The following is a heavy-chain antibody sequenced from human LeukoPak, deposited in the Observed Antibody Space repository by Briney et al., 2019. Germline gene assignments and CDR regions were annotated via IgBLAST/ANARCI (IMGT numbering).Heavy chain of an antibody. V-gene: IGHV3-21*01. J-gene: IGHJ4*02. Sequence: GGSLRLSCAASGFNFSSYSMNWVRQAPGKGLEWVSSISSSSRYIYYADSVKGRFTISRDNAKKSLYLQMNSLRAEDTAVYYCASGSGTLGHDYWGQGTLVTVSS. CDR1: GFNFSSYS. CDR2: ISSSSRYI. CDR3: ASGSGTLGHDY. D-gene: IGHD3-10*01.